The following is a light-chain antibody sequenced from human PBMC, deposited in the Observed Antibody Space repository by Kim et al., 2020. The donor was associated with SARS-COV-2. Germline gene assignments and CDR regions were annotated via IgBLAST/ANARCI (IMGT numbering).Light chain of an antibody. CDR2: GAS. CDR3: QQHKKWPPEYT. V-gene: IGKV3-15*01. CDR1: ESVHDY. J-gene: IGKJ2*01. Sequence: PGGRDTHPHWASESVHDYLAWYLPRPGQAPSLLIYGASTRAPDIPARFSGSGSGTEFTLTITSLQSDDFAVYYCQQHKKWPPEYTCGQGTKLEI.